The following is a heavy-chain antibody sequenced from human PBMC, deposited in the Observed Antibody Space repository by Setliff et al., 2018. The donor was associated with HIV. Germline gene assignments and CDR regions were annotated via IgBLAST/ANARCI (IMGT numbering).Heavy chain of an antibody. Sequence: SETLSLTCTVSGGSISSGSYYWSWIRQPAGKGLEWIGRIYTSGSTNYNPSLKSRVTISVDTSKNQFSLKLSSVTAAYTAVYYCASLYYYDSSGYTPYMDVWGKGTTVTVSS. CDR1: GGSISSGSYY. D-gene: IGHD3-22*01. CDR2: IYTSGST. J-gene: IGHJ6*03. V-gene: IGHV4-61*02. CDR3: ASLYYYDSSGYTPYMDV.